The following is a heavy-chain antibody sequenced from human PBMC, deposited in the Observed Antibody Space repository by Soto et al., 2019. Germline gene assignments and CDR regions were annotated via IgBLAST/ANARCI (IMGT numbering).Heavy chain of an antibody. J-gene: IGHJ6*02. CDR2: ISSSGRTI. CDR3: ARPTYYYGSGSSEYYYYYGLDV. Sequence: EVQLVESGGGLVQPGGSLRLSCAASGFTFSSYSMNWVRHAPGKGLEWVSYISSSGRTIYYANSVKGRFTISRDNAKNSLYLKMNSLRAEDTAVYYCARPTYYYGSGSSEYYYYYGLDVWGQGTTVTVSS. CDR1: GFTFSSYS. D-gene: IGHD3-10*01. V-gene: IGHV3-48*01.